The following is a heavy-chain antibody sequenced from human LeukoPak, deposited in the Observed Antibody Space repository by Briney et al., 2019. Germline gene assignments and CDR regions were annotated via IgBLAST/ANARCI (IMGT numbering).Heavy chain of an antibody. CDR2: ISSSGSTI. V-gene: IGHV3-48*04. Sequence: GGSLRLSCAASGFAFSSYGMSWVRQAPGKGLEWVSYISSSGSTIYYADSVKGRFTISRDNAKNSLYLQMNSLRAEDTAVYYCAELGITMIGGVWGKGTTVTISS. CDR3: AELGITMIGGV. CDR1: GFAFSSYG. D-gene: IGHD3-10*02. J-gene: IGHJ6*04.